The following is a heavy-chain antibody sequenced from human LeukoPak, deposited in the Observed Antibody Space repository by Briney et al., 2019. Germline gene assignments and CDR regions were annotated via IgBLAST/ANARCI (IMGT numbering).Heavy chain of an antibody. Sequence: QPGGSLRLSCVASVFTFSSHSMAWVRQAPGKGPEWVSSISSNGGDTYYADSVRGRFTISRDNSENMLHLQMNSLSAEDTAVYYCTRGNPSIVGSRDPFDIWGQGTMVTVSS. J-gene: IGHJ3*02. V-gene: IGHV3-23*01. CDR3: TRGNPSIVGSRDPFDI. CDR2: ISSNGGDT. CDR1: VFTFSSHS. D-gene: IGHD1-26*01.